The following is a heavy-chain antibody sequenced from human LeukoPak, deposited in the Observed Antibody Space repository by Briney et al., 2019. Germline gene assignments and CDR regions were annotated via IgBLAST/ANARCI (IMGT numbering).Heavy chain of an antibody. CDR2: MNPNSGNT. D-gene: IGHD6-13*01. V-gene: IGHV1-8*01. CDR1: GYTFTSYD. J-gene: IGHJ5*01. Sequence: ASVKVSCKASGYTFTSYDIKWVRQATGQGLEGMRWMNPNSGNTGYAHKLKGRVTMTRNTSITTAYMELSSLRSEDTAVYYCARGEGSSWYAWFDSWGQGTLVTVSS. CDR3: ARGEGSSWYAWFDS.